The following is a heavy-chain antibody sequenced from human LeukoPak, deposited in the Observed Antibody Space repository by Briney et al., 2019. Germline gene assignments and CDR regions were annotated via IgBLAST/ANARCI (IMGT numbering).Heavy chain of an antibody. CDR1: GYTFTGYY. Sequence: ASVKVSCKASGYTFTGYYMHWVRQAPGQGLEWMGRINPNSGDTNYAQKFQGRVTMTRDTSISTAYMELSRLRSDDTAVYYCARVSSPRYFDWLAFDYWGQGTLVTVSS. V-gene: IGHV1-2*06. CDR3: ARVSSPRYFDWLAFDY. CDR2: INPNSGDT. D-gene: IGHD3-9*01. J-gene: IGHJ4*02.